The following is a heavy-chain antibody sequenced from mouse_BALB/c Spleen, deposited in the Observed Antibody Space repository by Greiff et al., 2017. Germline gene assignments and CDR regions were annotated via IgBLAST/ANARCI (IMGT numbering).Heavy chain of an antibody. J-gene: IGHJ4*01. D-gene: IGHD2-3*01. CDR3: ARRGEIYDGYYGGFYAMDY. CDR2: INPSTGYT. Sequence: VMLVESGAELAKPGASVKMSCKASGYTFTSYWMHWVKQRPGQGLEWIGYINPSTGYTEYNQKFKDKATLTADKSSSTAYMQLSSLTSEDSAVYYCARRGEIYDGYYGGFYAMDYWGQGTSVTVSS. CDR1: GYTFTSYW. V-gene: IGHV1-7*01.